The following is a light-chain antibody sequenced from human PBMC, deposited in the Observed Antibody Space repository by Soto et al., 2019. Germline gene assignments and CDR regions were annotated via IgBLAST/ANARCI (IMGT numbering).Light chain of an antibody. Sequence: QSVLTQPPSASGTPGQTVTISCSGSSSNIGSNSVNWYHQLPGAAPSLLIYSDDQRPSGVPDRFSGSKSGTSASLAISGLQSEDEADYFCAVWDETLIEVFGTGTKLTVL. CDR1: SSNIGSNS. J-gene: IGLJ1*01. V-gene: IGLV1-44*01. CDR2: SDD. CDR3: AVWDETLIEV.